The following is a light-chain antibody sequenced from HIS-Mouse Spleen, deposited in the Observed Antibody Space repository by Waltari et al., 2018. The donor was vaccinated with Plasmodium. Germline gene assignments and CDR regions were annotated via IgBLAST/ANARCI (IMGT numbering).Light chain of an antibody. J-gene: IGKJ4*01. Sequence: EIVLTQSPATLSLSPGERATLSCMPSQSVSSYLAWYQQKPGQAPRLLIYEASNRATGIPARFSGSGSGTDFTLTISSLEPEDFAVYYCQQRSNWPPLTFGGGTKVEIK. CDR1: QSVSSY. V-gene: IGKV3-11*01. CDR3: QQRSNWPPLT. CDR2: EAS.